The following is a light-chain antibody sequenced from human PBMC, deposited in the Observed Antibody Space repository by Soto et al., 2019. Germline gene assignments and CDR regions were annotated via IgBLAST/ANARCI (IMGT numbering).Light chain of an antibody. CDR3: QQHNILPT. V-gene: IGKV1-33*01. J-gene: IGKJ2*01. CDR1: QDSRNF. CDR2: DAS. Sequence: DIQMTQSPSSLSASVGDRVTITCQASQDSRNFLNWYQQKPGKAPKLLIYDASNLETGVPSRFSGRGSGTNFTFTISSLQPADLATSYPQQHNILPTCDQGPKLQLK.